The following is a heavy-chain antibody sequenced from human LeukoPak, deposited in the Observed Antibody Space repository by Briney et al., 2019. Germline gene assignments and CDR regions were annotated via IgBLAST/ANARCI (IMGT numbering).Heavy chain of an antibody. Sequence: GASVKVSCKASGGTFSSYAISWVRQAPGQGLEWMGGIIPIFGTANYAQKFQGRVTITADESTSTAYMELSSLRSEDTAVYYCARAMTTVTHGARNAFDIWGQGTMVTVSS. D-gene: IGHD4-17*01. V-gene: IGHV1-69*13. CDR3: ARAMTTVTHGARNAFDI. CDR1: GGTFSSYA. J-gene: IGHJ3*02. CDR2: IIPIFGTA.